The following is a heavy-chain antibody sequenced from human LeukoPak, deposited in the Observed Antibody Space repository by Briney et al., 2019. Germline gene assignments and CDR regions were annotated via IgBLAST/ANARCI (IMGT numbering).Heavy chain of an antibody. CDR3: ARVGSAGTRVVVTAPLSYYYGMDV. Sequence: GASEKVSCKASGYTFTSYGISWVRQAPGQGLEWMGWISAYNGNTNYAQKLQGRVTMTTDTSTSTAYMELRSLRSDDTAVYYCARVGSAGTRVVVTAPLSYYYGMDVWGQGTTVTVSS. CDR1: GYTFTSYG. CDR2: ISAYNGNT. J-gene: IGHJ6*02. D-gene: IGHD2-21*02. V-gene: IGHV1-18*01.